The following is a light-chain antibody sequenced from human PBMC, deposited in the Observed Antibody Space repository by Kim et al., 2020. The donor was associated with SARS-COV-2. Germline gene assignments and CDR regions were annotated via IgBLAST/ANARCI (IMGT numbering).Light chain of an antibody. CDR3: QQYYSNPPLT. V-gene: IGKV1-8*01. Sequence: AIRMTQSPSSLSASTGDRVTITCRASQGISSYLAWYQQKPGKAPKRLIYSASTLQSGVPSRFSGSGSGTDFTLTISCLQSEDFATYYCQQYYSNPPLTFGGGTKVDIK. CDR1: QGISSY. CDR2: SAS. J-gene: IGKJ4*01.